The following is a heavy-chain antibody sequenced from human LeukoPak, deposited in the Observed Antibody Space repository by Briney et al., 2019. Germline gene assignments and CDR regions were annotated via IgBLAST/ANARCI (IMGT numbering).Heavy chain of an antibody. CDR2: ISSSSSYI. V-gene: IGHV3-21*01. Sequence: GGSLRLSCAASGFTFSSYSMNWVRQAPGKGLEWVSSISSSSSYIYYADSVKGRFTISRDNAKNSLYLQMNSLRAEDTAVYYCARELQWLRLSDYWGQGTLVTVSS. D-gene: IGHD6-19*01. J-gene: IGHJ4*02. CDR1: GFTFSSYS. CDR3: ARELQWLRLSDY.